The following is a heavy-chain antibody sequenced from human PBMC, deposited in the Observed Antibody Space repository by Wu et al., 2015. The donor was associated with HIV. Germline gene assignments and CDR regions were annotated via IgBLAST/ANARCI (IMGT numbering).Heavy chain of an antibody. CDR2: ISAYNGNT. Sequence: QVQLVQSGAEVKKPGASVKVSCKASGYTFTSYGISWVRQAPGQGLEWMGWISAYNGNTNYAQKLQGRVTMTTDTSTSTAYMELRSLRSDDTAVYYCARDSMQRIVVVPAASWYFDLWGRGTLVTVSS. CDR1: GYTFTSYG. J-gene: IGHJ2*01. V-gene: IGHV1-18*01. CDR3: ARDSMQRIVVVPAASWYFDL. D-gene: IGHD2-2*01.